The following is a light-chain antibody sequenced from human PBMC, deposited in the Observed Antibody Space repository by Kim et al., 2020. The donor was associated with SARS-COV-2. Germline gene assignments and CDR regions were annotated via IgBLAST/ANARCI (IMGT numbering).Light chain of an antibody. V-gene: IGKV3-20*01. CDR3: QQYGTSPWT. J-gene: IGKJ1*01. CDR2: GAS. Sequence: PGETTPLSCRASQNRSIINPLAWYQQTPGQAPRLVIYGASSRAAGIPDRFSGSESGTDFTLTISRLEPDDFAVYYCQQYGTSPWTFVHGTKVDFK. CDR1: QNRSIIN.